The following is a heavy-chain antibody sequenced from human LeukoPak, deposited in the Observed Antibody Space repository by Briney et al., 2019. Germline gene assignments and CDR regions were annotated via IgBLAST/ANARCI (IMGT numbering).Heavy chain of an antibody. CDR1: GFTFSSYW. V-gene: IGHV3-74*01. D-gene: IGHD2-8*02. CDR2: INSDGSST. J-gene: IGHJ4*02. CDR3: ARGTGSLQNY. Sequence: WGSLSLSCAASGFTFSSYWMRWVRQAPGKGLVWVSRINSDGSSTSYADSVKGRFTISRDNAKNTLYLQMNSLRAEDTAVYYCARGTGSLQNYWGQGTLVTVSS.